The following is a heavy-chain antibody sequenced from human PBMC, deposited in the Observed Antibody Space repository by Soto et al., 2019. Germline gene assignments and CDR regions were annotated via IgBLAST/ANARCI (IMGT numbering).Heavy chain of an antibody. J-gene: IGHJ3*02. Sequence: SETLSLTCTVSGGSISSGGCYWSWIRQHPGKGLEWIGYIYYSGSTYYNPSLKSRVTISVDTSKNQFSLKLSSVTAADTAVYYCARGSSSSSLYAFDIWGQGTMLTVSS. D-gene: IGHD6-6*01. CDR2: IYYSGST. CDR1: GGSISSGGCY. V-gene: IGHV4-31*03. CDR3: ARGSSSSSLYAFDI.